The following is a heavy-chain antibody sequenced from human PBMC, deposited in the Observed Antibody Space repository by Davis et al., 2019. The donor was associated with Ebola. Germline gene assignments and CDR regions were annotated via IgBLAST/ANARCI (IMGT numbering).Heavy chain of an antibody. CDR1: GFTFSSYA. D-gene: IGHD6-13*01. V-gene: IGHV3-23*01. CDR3: AKDTTAAALDY. J-gene: IGHJ4*02. Sequence: GESLKISCAASGFTFSSYAMSWVRQAPGKGLEWVSAIAGSGGSTYHADSVKGRFTISRDNSKNTLYLQMNSLRAEDTAVYYCAKDTTAAALDYWGQGTLVTVSS. CDR2: IAGSGGST.